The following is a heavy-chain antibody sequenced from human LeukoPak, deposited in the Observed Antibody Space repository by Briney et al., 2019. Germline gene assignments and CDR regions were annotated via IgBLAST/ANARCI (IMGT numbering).Heavy chain of an antibody. CDR2: INHSGST. J-gene: IGHJ4*02. Sequence: SETLSLTCAVYGGSFSGYYRSWIRQPPGKGLEWIGEINHSGSTYYNPSLKSRVTISVDTSKNQFSLKLGSVTAADTAVYYCARMATIAAAAPFDYWGQGTLVTVSS. V-gene: IGHV4-34*01. CDR1: GGSFSGYY. D-gene: IGHD6-13*01. CDR3: ARMATIAAAAPFDY.